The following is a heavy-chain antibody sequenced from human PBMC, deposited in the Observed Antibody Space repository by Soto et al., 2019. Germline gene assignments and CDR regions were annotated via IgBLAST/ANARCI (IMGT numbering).Heavy chain of an antibody. V-gene: IGHV4-39*01. CDR2: IYYSGST. J-gene: IGHJ6*02. CDR3: ARQAPLRDSGSYFWYYGMDV. CDR1: GGSISTTSW. Sequence: PSETLSLTCAVSGGSISTTSWWSWVRQPPGKGLEWIGSIYYSGSTFYNPSLKSRVTISGDTSMHQFSLKLSSVTAADTAVYYCARQAPLRDSGSYFWYYGMDVWGQGTTVTVSS. D-gene: IGHD1-26*01.